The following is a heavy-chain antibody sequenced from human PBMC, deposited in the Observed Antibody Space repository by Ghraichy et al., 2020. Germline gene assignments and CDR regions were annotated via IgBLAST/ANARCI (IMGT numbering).Heavy chain of an antibody. Sequence: ASVKVSCKASGYTFTNYAIHWVRQAPGQRLEWMGWINAGNGNTKYSQIFQGRVTFTRQTSASTAYMELNSLSSEDTALYFCARAPYYNSSDTGHYYYMDVWGRGTTVAVSS. CDR1: GYTFTNYA. D-gene: IGHD3-3*01. J-gene: IGHJ6*03. V-gene: IGHV1-3*01. CDR2: INAGNGNT. CDR3: ARAPYYNSSDTGHYYYMDV.